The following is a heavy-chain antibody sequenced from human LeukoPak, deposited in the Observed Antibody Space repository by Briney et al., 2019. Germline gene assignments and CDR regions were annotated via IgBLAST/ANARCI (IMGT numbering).Heavy chain of an antibody. V-gene: IGHV3-30*02. CDR1: GFTFSYYV. J-gene: IGHJ4*02. D-gene: IGHD2-2*01. CDR2: IRPDGGDK. CDR3: AKEPVEYCSSTSCYRNPFDY. Sequence: PGGSLRLSCVASGFTFSYYVMHWVRQAPGKGLEWVAFIRPDGGDKYYADSVKGRFTISRDNSKNTLYLQMNSLRSEDTAVYYCAKEPVEYCSSTSCYRNPFDYWGQGTLVTVSS.